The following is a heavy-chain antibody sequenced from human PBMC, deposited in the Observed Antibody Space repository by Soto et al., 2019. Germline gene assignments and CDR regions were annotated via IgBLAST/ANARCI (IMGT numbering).Heavy chain of an antibody. CDR3: ASVPIWCGSSSCYTEGFDS. CDR2: ISAGGSDT. V-gene: IGHV3-23*01. Sequence: EVQLLDSGGGWVQPGGSLRLSCVASGFVFSDYAMSWVRQAPGKGLGWVSAISAGGSDTYYADSVKGRFTVSRVNSKNMLYLQMNTLRAEDTAIYYCASVPIWCGSSSCYTEGFDSWGQGTLVTVSS. CDR1: GFVFSDYA. D-gene: IGHD2-2*01. J-gene: IGHJ4*02.